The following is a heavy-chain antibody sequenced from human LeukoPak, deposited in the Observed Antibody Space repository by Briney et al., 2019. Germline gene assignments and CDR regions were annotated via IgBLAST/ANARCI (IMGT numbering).Heavy chain of an antibody. CDR2: INHSGST. V-gene: IGHV4-34*01. Sequence: KPSETLSLTCAVYGGSFSGYYWSWIRQPPGKGLEWIGEINHSGSTNYNPSLKSRVTISVDTSKNQFSLKLSSVTAADTAVYYCARGPPDDSSGYYSYYYYYGMDVWGQGTTVTVSS. CDR3: ARGPPDDSSGYYSYYYYYGMDV. CDR1: GGSFSGYY. J-gene: IGHJ6*02. D-gene: IGHD3-22*01.